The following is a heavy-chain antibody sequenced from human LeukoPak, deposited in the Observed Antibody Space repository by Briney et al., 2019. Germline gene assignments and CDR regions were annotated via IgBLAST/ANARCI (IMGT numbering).Heavy chain of an antibody. CDR3: ARATYYYGPGSYYNDNWFDP. J-gene: IGHJ5*02. V-gene: IGHV1-18*01. CDR1: GYTFTSYG. D-gene: IGHD3-10*01. CDR2: ISAYNGNT. Sequence: ASVKVSCKASGYTFTSYGISWVRQAPGQGLEWMGWISAYNGNTNYAQKLQGRVTMTTDTSTSTAYMELRSLRSDDTAVYYCARATYYYGPGSYYNDNWFDPWGQGTLVTVSS.